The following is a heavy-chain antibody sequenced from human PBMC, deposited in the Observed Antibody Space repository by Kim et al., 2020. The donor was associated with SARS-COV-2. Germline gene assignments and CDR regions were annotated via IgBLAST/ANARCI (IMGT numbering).Heavy chain of an antibody. V-gene: IGHV5-51*01. Sequence: PSFQGQVTISADKSISTAYRQWSSLKASDTAMYYCARPAATVVTSPFDYWGQGTLVTVSS. J-gene: IGHJ4*02. CDR3: ARPAATVVTSPFDY. D-gene: IGHD4-17*01.